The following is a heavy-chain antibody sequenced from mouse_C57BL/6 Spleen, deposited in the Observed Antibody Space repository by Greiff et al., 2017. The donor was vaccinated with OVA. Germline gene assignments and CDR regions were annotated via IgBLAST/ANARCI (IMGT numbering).Heavy chain of an antibody. J-gene: IGHJ4*01. CDR3: ARTPYSNYEYYAMDY. V-gene: IGHV8-12*01. D-gene: IGHD2-5*01. Sequence: QVTLKESGPGILQSSQTLSLTCSFSGFSLSTSGMGVSWIRQPSGKGLEWLAHIYWDDDKRYNPSLKSRLTISKDTSRNQVFLKITSVDTADTATYYCARTPYSNYEYYAMDYWGQGTSVTVSS. CDR2: IYWDDDK. CDR1: GFSLSTSGMG.